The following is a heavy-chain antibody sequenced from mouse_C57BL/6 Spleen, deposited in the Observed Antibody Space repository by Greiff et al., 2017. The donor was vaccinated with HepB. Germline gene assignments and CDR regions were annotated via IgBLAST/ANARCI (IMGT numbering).Heavy chain of an antibody. Sequence: VQLQQSGPELVKPGASVKMSCKASGYTFTDYNMHWVKQSHGKSLEWIGYINPNNGGTSYNQKFKGKATLTVSKSSSTAYMELRSLTSEDSAVYYCAFITTVVADYWGQGTTLTVSS. J-gene: IGHJ2*01. CDR2: INPNNGGT. D-gene: IGHD1-1*01. CDR3: AFITTVVADY. CDR1: GYTFTDYN. V-gene: IGHV1-22*01.